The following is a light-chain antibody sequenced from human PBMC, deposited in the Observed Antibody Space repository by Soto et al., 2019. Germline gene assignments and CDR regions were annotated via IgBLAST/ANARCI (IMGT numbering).Light chain of an antibody. V-gene: IGKV1-17*01. CDR3: LQHNVFPRT. CDR1: QAIRND. CDR2: GSS. J-gene: IGKJ1*01. Sequence: TQMSQSPSSLSASVGDRVTITCRASQAIRNDLAWYQQKPGRAPKRLIYGSSSLQSGVPSRFSGRGSGTEFTLTISSLQPEDFATYYCLQHNVFPRTFGQGTKVDIK.